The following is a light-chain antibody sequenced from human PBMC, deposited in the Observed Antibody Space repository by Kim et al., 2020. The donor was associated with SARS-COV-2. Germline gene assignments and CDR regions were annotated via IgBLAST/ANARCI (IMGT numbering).Light chain of an antibody. J-gene: IGKJ1*01. CDR2: RAS. V-gene: IGKV3-20*01. Sequence: LSPGERATLSCRASQSIDSTYIAWYQQKPGQAPRLLIYRASSRPNGIPGRFSGSGSGTDFTLTISRLEAEDFAVYYCQQYARSWTFGQGTKVDIK. CDR3: QQYARSWT. CDR1: QSIDSTY.